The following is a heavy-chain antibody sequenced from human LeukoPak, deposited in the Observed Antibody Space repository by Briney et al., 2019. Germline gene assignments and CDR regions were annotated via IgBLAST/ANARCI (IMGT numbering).Heavy chain of an antibody. Sequence: ASVKVSCKASGYTXTSYGITGVRQAPGQGLEWMGWISAYNGNTDYAQKFQGRVTMTTHTSTTTAYMEVTSLISDDTAVYYCARTYSSYSSNSEFDYWGQGTLVTVSS. D-gene: IGHD6-13*01. CDR3: ARTYSSYSSNSEFDY. V-gene: IGHV1-18*01. J-gene: IGHJ4*02. CDR2: ISAYNGNT. CDR1: GYTXTSYG.